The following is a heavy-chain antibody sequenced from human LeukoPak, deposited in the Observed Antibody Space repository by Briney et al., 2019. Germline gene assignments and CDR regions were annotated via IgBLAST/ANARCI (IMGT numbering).Heavy chain of an antibody. J-gene: IGHJ4*02. Sequence: GGSLRLSCAASGLTFSSYAMSWVRQAPGKGLEWVSAISGSGGSTYYADSVKGRFTISRDNSKNTLYLQMNSLRAEDTAVYYCARAQIVVVITTHFDYWGQGTLVTVSS. V-gene: IGHV3-23*01. CDR1: GLTFSSYA. D-gene: IGHD3-22*01. CDR2: ISGSGGST. CDR3: ARAQIVVVITTHFDY.